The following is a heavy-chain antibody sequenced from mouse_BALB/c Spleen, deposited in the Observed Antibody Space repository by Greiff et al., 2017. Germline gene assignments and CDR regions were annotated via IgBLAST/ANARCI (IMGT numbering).Heavy chain of an antibody. CDR3: ARWGGPYAMDY. CDR2: ISYSGST. V-gene: IGHV3-2*02. Sequence: EVQLQESGPGLVKPSQSLSLTCTVTGYSITSDYAWNWIRQFPGNKLEWMGYISYSGSTSYNPSLKSRISITRDTSKNQFFLQLNSVTTEDTATYYCARWGGPYAMDYWGQGTSVTVSS. CDR1: GYSITSDYA. J-gene: IGHJ4*01.